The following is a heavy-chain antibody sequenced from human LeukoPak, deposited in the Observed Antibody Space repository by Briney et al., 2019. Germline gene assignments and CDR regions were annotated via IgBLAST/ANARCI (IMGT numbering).Heavy chain of an antibody. Sequence: ASVKVSCKASGGTFSSYAISWVRQAPGQGLGWMGGIIPIFGTANYAQKFQGRVTITADESTSTAYMELSSLRSEDTAVYYCARRGSSGYSDLDYWGQGTLVTVSS. D-gene: IGHD3-22*01. CDR2: IIPIFGTA. CDR1: GGTFSSYA. CDR3: ARRGSSGYSDLDY. J-gene: IGHJ4*02. V-gene: IGHV1-69*13.